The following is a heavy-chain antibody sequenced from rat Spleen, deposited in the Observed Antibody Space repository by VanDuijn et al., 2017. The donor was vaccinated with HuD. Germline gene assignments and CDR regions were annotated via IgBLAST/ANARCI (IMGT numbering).Heavy chain of an antibody. CDR3: ARDYVRFGY. CDR2: ISGNSGTI. J-gene: IGHJ3*01. Sequence: EVQLVESGGGLVQPGRSLQLSCVASGFTFSDYGMNWIRQPPGKGLEWIAYISGNSGTIYYADTVKGRFTISRDNAKNTLYLRQSSLRSEDTALYYCARDYVRFGYWCQVTLVTVSS. CDR1: GFTFSDYG. V-gene: IGHV5-34*01. D-gene: IGHD1-11*01.